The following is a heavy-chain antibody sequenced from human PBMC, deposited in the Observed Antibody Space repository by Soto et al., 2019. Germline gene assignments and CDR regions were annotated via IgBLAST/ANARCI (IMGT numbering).Heavy chain of an antibody. CDR3: AYGDSRGPFDS. CDR1: SGSFSGYY. D-gene: IGHD4-17*01. J-gene: IGHJ4*02. V-gene: IGHV4-34*01. Sequence: SETLSLTCSIYSGSFSGYYWSWIRQPPGKGLEWIGEISQSGNTNYSPSLKSRVSISIDTSKKQFSLNLASVSAADTAVYYCAYGDSRGPFDSWGQGTLVTVS. CDR2: ISQSGNT.